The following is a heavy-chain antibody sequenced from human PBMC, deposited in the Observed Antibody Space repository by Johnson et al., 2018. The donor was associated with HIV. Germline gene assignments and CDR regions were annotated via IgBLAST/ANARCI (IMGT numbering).Heavy chain of an antibody. CDR3: ARDDRPDGFDI. CDR2: INAGGDT. CDR1: GFSVSTSY. J-gene: IGHJ3*02. Sequence: VQLVESGGDLVQPGGSLRLSCAASGFSVSTSYMTWVRQAPGKGLAWVSVINAGGDTYYADPVKGRFTISRDRSKNTVSLQMNSLRVEDTAVYYCARDDRPDGFDIWGQGTMVTVSS. V-gene: IGHV3-66*01. D-gene: IGHD1-14*01.